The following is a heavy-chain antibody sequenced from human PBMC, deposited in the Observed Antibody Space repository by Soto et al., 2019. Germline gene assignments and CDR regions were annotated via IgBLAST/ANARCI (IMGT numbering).Heavy chain of an antibody. CDR2: IYYSGST. D-gene: IGHD3-22*01. CDR1: GGSISSGDYY. CDR3: ASGGVYYDSSGYVYNWFDP. Sequence: SETLALTCTVSGGSISSGDYYWSWIRQPPGKGLEWIGYIYYSGSTYYNPSLKSRVTISVDTSKNQFSLKLSSVTAADTAVYYCASGGVYYDSSGYVYNWFDPWGQGTLVTGSS. J-gene: IGHJ5*02. V-gene: IGHV4-30-4*01.